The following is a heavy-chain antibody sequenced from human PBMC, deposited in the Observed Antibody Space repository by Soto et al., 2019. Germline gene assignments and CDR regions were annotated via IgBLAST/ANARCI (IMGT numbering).Heavy chain of an antibody. CDR1: GGSIYSSPYY. CDR2: ISYSGST. V-gene: IGHV4-39*01. J-gene: IGHJ5*02. CDR3: SRRAPEGFAP. Sequence: SETLSLTCTVSGGSIYSSPYYCRWIRQSPGRGLEWIASISYSGSTFYNPSLKSRVTIFVHTSKNEFSLKLSSVTAADTALYYCSRRAPEGFAPWGQGTLVTVSS.